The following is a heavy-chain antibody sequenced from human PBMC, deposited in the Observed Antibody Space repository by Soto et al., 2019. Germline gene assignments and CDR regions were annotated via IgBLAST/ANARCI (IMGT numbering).Heavy chain of an antibody. CDR1: GYTFTNYD. Sequence: QVQLVQSGAEVKKPGASVKVSCKASGYTFTNYDVNWVRQAPGQGLEWVGWMTPKSDDTGYAQKFQGRVTLTRNTSISTAYMELSSLTSEDTAVYYCARGLAVTRYAFDIWGQGTMVTVSS. V-gene: IGHV1-8*01. D-gene: IGHD4-4*01. CDR2: MTPKSDDT. J-gene: IGHJ3*02. CDR3: ARGLAVTRYAFDI.